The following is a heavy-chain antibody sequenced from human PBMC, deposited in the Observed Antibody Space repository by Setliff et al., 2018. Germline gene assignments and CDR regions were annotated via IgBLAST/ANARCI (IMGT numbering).Heavy chain of an antibody. V-gene: IGHV3-21*01. D-gene: IGHD5-12*01. J-gene: IGHJ4*02. Sequence: PGGSLRLSCAASGFIFSSYNINWVRQAPGKGLEWVSSISITRSHIYYADSVRGRFTISRDNAKNTTYLQMNSLRAEDTGIYYCARDLSVATMNYWGQGTLVTVSS. CDR2: ISITRSHI. CDR1: GFIFSSYN. CDR3: ARDLSVATMNY.